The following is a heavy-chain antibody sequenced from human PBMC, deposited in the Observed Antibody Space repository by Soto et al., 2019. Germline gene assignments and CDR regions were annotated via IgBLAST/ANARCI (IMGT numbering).Heavy chain of an antibody. D-gene: IGHD5-12*01. CDR3: AKDPVEMAPRTGYYGMDV. CDR2: ISYDGNYK. V-gene: IGHV3-30*18. CDR1: GFSFSSYG. J-gene: IGHJ6*02. Sequence: QVRLVESGGGVVQPGRSLGLSCVASGFSFSSYGMHWVRQAPGKGLEWVAVISYDGNYKSYADSVKGRITISRDNSKKTLYLQMNSLRPEDTAVFYCAKDPVEMAPRTGYYGMDVWGQGTTVTVSS.